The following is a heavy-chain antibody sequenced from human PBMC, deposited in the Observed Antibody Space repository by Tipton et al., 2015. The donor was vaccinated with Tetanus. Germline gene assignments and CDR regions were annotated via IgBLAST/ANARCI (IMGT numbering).Heavy chain of an antibody. V-gene: IGHV4-61*08. J-gene: IGHJ4*02. D-gene: IGHD4-11*01. CDR2: ISYSGST. CDR3: ARLASYSNHLDA. Sequence: TLSLTCTVSGGSVRSGDYQWNWIRQPPGKGLEWLAYISYSGSTNSNYALKSRITISRDTSKNQISLKLNSVTAADTAVYYCARLASYSNHLDAWGQGALVTVSS. CDR1: GGSVRSGDYQ.